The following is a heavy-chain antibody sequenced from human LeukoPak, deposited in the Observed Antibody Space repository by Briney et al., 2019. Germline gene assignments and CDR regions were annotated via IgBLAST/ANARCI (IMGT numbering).Heavy chain of an antibody. V-gene: IGHV1-2*02. J-gene: IGHJ5*02. CDR2: INPNSGGT. CDR3: ARDVVVIATWGFDP. CDR1: GYTFTGYY. Sequence: ASVKVSCKASGYTFTGYYMHWVRQAPGQGLEWMGWINPNSGGTNYAQKFQGRVTMTRDTSISTAYMELSRLRSDDTAVYYCARDVVVIATWGFDPWGQGTLVTVSS. D-gene: IGHD2-21*01.